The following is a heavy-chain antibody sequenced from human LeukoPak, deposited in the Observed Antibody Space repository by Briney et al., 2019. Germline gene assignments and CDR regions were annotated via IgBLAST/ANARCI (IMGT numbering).Heavy chain of an antibody. D-gene: IGHD3-10*01. J-gene: IGHJ6*03. V-gene: IGHV1-18*01. Sequence: ASVKVSCKASGYTFTSYGISWVRQAPGQGLEWMGWISAYNGNTNYAQKLQGRVTMTTDTSTSTAYMELRSLRSDDTAVYYCARVLLWFGYYYMDVWGKGTTVTISS. CDR2: ISAYNGNT. CDR3: ARVLLWFGYYYMDV. CDR1: GYTFTSYG.